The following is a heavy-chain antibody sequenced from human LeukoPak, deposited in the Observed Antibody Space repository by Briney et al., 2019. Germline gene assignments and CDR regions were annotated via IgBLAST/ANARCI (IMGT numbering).Heavy chain of an antibody. CDR3: AKNTYYYDSSGYYYVFYFDY. CDR2: IWYDGSNK. CDR1: GFTFSSYG. Sequence: PGGSLRLSCAASGFTFSSYGMHWVRQAPGKGLEWVAVIWYDGSNKYYADSVKGRFTISRDNSKNTLYLQMNSLRAEDTAVYYCAKNTYYYDSSGYYYVFYFDYWGQGTLVTVSS. D-gene: IGHD3-22*01. J-gene: IGHJ4*02. V-gene: IGHV3-33*06.